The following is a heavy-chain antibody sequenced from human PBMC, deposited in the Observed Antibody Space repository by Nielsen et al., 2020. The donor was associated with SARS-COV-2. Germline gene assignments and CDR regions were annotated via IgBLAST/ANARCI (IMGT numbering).Heavy chain of an antibody. CDR1: GFTFSSHW. Sequence: GESLKISCAASGFTFSSHWMSWVRQAPGKGLEWVSAISGSGGSTYYADSVKGRFTISRDNSKNTLYLQMNSLRAEDTAVYYCAKDRVLGITMIVVAMDVWGQGTTVTVSS. D-gene: IGHD3-22*01. CDR2: ISGSGGST. CDR3: AKDRVLGITMIVVAMDV. V-gene: IGHV3-23*01. J-gene: IGHJ6*02.